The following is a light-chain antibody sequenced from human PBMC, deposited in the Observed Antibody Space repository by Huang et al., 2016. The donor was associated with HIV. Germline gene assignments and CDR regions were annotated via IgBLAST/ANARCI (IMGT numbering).Light chain of an antibody. J-gene: IGKJ4*01. V-gene: IGKV3-20*01. CDR3: QQYGTSPLT. CDR1: QSVYKNY. CDR2: GAS. Sequence: EIVLTQSPGTLSLSPGERATLTCRASQSVYKNYLAWYQQKPGQAPRLLIYGASSRATVISDRFSGSGSGTDFTLTISGLEPEDSAVYYCQQYGTSPLTFGGGTKVEIK.